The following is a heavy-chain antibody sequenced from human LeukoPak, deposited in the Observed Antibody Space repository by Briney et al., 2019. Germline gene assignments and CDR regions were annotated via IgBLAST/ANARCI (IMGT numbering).Heavy chain of an antibody. D-gene: IGHD3-10*01. CDR1: GYTFTSYG. CDR2: ISAYNGNT. CDR3: AREYIRWFGEPDAFDI. Sequence: ASVKVSCKASGYTFTSYGISWVRQAPGQGLEWMGWISAYNGNTNYAQKLQGRVTMTTDTSTSTAYMELRSLRSDDTAVYYCAREYIRWFGEPDAFDIWGQGTMVTVSS. V-gene: IGHV1-18*01. J-gene: IGHJ3*02.